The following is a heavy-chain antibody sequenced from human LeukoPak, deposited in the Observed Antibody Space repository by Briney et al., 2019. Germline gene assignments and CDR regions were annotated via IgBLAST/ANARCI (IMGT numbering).Heavy chain of an antibody. CDR3: AKEGAGTFLRGVIPFDY. CDR2: ISGSGGST. CDR1: GFTFSSYA. Sequence: GGSLRLSCAASGFTFSSYAMSWVRQAPGKGLEWVSAISGSGGSTYYADSVKGRFTISRDNSKNTLYLQMNSLRAEDTAVYYCAKEGAGTFLRGVIPFDYRGQGTLVTVSS. V-gene: IGHV3-23*01. D-gene: IGHD3-10*01. J-gene: IGHJ4*02.